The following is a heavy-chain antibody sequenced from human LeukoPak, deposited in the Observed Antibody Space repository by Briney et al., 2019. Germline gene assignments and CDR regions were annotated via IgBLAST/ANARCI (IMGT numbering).Heavy chain of an antibody. J-gene: IGHJ4*02. Sequence: GGSLRLSCTASGFTFGDYAMSWVRQAPGKGLEWVGFIRSKAYGGTTEYAASVKGRFTISRDDSKSIAYLQMNSLKTEDTAVYYCTRDQWGDILTGYWAAMVFADYWGQGTLVTVSS. V-gene: IGHV3-49*04. CDR1: GFTFGDYA. CDR2: IRSKAYGGTT. D-gene: IGHD3-9*01. CDR3: TRDQWGDILTGYWAAMVFADY.